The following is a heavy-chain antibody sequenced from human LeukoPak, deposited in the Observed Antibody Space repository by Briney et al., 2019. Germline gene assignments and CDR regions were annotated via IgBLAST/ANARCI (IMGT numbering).Heavy chain of an antibody. CDR1: GFTFSSYE. CDR3: ARRATTERGHSYGLDY. Sequence: PGGSLRLSCAASGFTFSSYEMNWVRQAPGKGLEWVSYISSSGSTIYCADSVKGRFTISRDNAKNSLYLQMNSLRAEDTAIYYCARRATTERGHSYGLDYWGQGTLVTVSS. D-gene: IGHD5-18*01. CDR2: ISSSGSTI. J-gene: IGHJ4*02. V-gene: IGHV3-48*03.